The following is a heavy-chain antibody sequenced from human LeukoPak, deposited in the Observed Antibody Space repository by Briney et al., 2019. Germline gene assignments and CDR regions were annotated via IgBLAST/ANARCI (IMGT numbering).Heavy chain of an antibody. V-gene: IGHV5-51*01. Sequence: GESLKISCKGSGYSFTSYWIGWVRQVPGKDLEWMGIIWPDDSDKRYSPSFQGQVTISADKSISTAYLQWSSLKASDTAMYYCARQGKDGYRVVDYWGQGTLVTVSS. D-gene: IGHD5-24*01. CDR2: IWPDDSDK. CDR3: ARQGKDGYRVVDY. J-gene: IGHJ4*02. CDR1: GYSFTSYW.